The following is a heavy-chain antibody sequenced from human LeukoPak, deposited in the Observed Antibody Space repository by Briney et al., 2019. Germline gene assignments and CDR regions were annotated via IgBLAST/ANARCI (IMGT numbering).Heavy chain of an antibody. Sequence: PGGSLRLSCAASGFTFSSCGFNWVRQAPGKGLEWVSSIGPTGTERYYADSVRGRFTVSRDNAKNSMYLQMDSLRDEDTAVYYCAKDLSSSSWGQGTLVTVSS. V-gene: IGHV3-21*04. CDR3: AKDLSSSS. CDR1: GFTFSSCG. D-gene: IGHD6-6*01. CDR2: IGPTGTER. J-gene: IGHJ4*02.